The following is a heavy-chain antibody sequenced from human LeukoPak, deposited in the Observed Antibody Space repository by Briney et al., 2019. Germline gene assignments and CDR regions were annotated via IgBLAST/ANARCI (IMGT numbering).Heavy chain of an antibody. D-gene: IGHD5-12*01. Sequence: GGSLRLSCAASGFTFSSYWMHWVRQAPGKGLVWVSRINSDGSSTSYADSVKGRFTISRDNARNTLYLQMNSLKTEDTAVYYCTTDSSEWLRQGPSDYWGQGTLVTVSS. CDR3: TTDSSEWLRQGPSDY. J-gene: IGHJ4*02. V-gene: IGHV3-74*01. CDR1: GFTFSSYW. CDR2: INSDGSST.